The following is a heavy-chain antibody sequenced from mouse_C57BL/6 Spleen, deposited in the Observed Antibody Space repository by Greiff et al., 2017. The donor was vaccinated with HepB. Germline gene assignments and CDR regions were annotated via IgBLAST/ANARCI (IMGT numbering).Heavy chain of an antibody. V-gene: IGHV14-4*01. Sequence: EVQLQQSGAELVRPGASVKLSCTASGFNIKDDYMHWVKQRPEQGLEWIGWIDPENGDTEYASKFQGKATITADTSSNTAYLQLSSLTSEDTAVYYCTPHYYGSSHWYFDVWGTGTTVTVSS. CDR2: IDPENGDT. CDR3: TPHYYGSSHWYFDV. D-gene: IGHD1-1*01. J-gene: IGHJ1*03. CDR1: GFNIKDDY.